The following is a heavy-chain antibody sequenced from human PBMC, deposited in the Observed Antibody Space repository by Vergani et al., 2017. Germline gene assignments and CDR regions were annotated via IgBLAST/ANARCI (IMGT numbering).Heavy chain of an antibody. CDR3: ARGELGELSFGLDY. D-gene: IGHD3-16*02. CDR1: GYTFTSYA. CDR2: INTGNGNT. Sequence: QVQLVQSGAEVKKPGASVKVSCKASGYTFTSYAMHWVRQAPGQRLEWMGWINTGNGNTKYSQKFQGRVTITRDTSASTAYMELSSLRSEDTAVYYCARGELGELSFGLDYWGQGTLDTVSS. J-gene: IGHJ4*02. V-gene: IGHV1-3*04.